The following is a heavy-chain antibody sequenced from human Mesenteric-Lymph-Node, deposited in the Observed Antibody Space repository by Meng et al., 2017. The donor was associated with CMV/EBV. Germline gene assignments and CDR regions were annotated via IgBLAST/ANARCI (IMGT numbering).Heavy chain of an antibody. CDR3: AHNKYYYDSSGYYYFQAFDY. D-gene: IGHD3-22*01. J-gene: IGHJ4*02. V-gene: IGHV2-5*02. CDR2: ILWDDDK. CDR1: TSGVG. Sequence: TSGVGVGWSRQPPGKALEWLALILWDDDKRYSPFLKSRLTITKDTSKNQVVLTMTNMDPVDTATYYCAHNKYYYDSSGYYYFQAFDYWGQGTLVTVSS.